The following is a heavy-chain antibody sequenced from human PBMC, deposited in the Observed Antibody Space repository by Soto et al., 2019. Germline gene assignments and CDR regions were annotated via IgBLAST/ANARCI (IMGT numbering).Heavy chain of an antibody. CDR1: GYTFTSYD. CDR3: ARDYDSSVGWFDP. D-gene: IGHD3-22*01. CDR2: MNPNSGNT. V-gene: IGHV1-8*01. J-gene: IGHJ5*02. Sequence: QVQLVQSGAEVKKPGASVTVSCKASGYTFTSYDITWVRQATGQGLEWMVWMNPNSGNTGYAQKFQDRVTMTRTTSRSTAYMELSSLRSEDTAVYYCARDYDSSVGWFDPWGQGTLVTVSS.